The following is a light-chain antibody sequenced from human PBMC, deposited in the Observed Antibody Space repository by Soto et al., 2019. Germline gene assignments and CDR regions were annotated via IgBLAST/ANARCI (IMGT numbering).Light chain of an antibody. J-gene: IGKJ4*01. V-gene: IGKV3-11*01. CDR2: DAS. Sequence: EIVLTQSPATLSLSPGERATLSCRASQSVSSYLAWYQQKPGQAPRLLIYDASDRATGIPARFSGSGSGTDFTLTSSSIEPEDFAVYYCQQLYNWPLTFGGGTKVEIK. CDR1: QSVSSY. CDR3: QQLYNWPLT.